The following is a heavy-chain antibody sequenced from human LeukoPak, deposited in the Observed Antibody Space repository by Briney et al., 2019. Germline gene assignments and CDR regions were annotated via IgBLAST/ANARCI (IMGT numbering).Heavy chain of an antibody. Sequence: PGGSLRLSCAASGFTFSSYSMNWVRQAPGKGLEWVSSISSSSSYIYYADSVKGRFTISRDNARNSLYLQMNSLRAEDTAVYYCASAPPLLVVAGTPDYWGQGTLVTISS. CDR1: GFTFSSYS. D-gene: IGHD6-19*01. V-gene: IGHV3-21*01. CDR3: ASAPPLLVVAGTPDY. CDR2: ISSSSSYI. J-gene: IGHJ4*02.